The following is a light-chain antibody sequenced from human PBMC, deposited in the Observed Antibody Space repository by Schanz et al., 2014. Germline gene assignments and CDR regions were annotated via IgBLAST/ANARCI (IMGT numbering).Light chain of an antibody. CDR1: SSNIGAGYD. V-gene: IGLV1-40*01. J-gene: IGLJ2*01. CDR2: GNS. Sequence: QSVLTQPPSVSGAPGQRVTISCTGSSSNIGAGYDVHWYQQLPGTAPKLLIYGNSNRPSGVPDRFSGSKSGTSASLAIIGLQAEDEADYYCQSYDTSLKVVFGGGTKLTVL. CDR3: QSYDTSLKVV.